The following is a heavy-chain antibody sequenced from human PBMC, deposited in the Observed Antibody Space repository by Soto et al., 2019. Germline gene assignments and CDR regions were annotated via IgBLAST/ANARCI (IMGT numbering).Heavy chain of an antibody. Sequence: QVQLQESCPGLVKPSETLSLTCTVSGCSITRYYWSWIRQPPGKGLEWIGYIHNSGITSYNPSLQSRVTISADVSKNQFSLDLRSVTAADTAVYYCARRWSGTDYWGHGTLVTVSS. V-gene: IGHV4-59*01. CDR1: GCSITRYY. CDR2: IHNSGIT. D-gene: IGHD3-10*01. J-gene: IGHJ4*01. CDR3: ARRWSGTDY.